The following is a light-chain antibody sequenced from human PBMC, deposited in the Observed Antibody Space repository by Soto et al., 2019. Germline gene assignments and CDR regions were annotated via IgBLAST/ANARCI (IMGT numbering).Light chain of an antibody. CDR3: QDYGSSEWT. V-gene: IGKV3-20*01. Sequence: EIVLTQSPGTLSLSPGERVTLSCRASQNVRSNYLAWYQQKPGQAPRLLIYGASTRASGIPERFSGSGCGTDFTLTISRLAPEDFAVYYWQDYGSSEWTFGQGTKVDIK. CDR2: GAS. CDR1: QNVRSNY. J-gene: IGKJ1*01.